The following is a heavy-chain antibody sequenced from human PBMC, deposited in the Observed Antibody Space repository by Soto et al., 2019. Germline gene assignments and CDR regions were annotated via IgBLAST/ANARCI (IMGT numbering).Heavy chain of an antibody. CDR3: ARVLGYDFWSGYSSSPYYYYGMDV. CDR2: IIPIFGTA. J-gene: IGHJ6*02. V-gene: IGHV1-69*12. D-gene: IGHD3-3*01. Sequence: QVQLVQSGAEVKKPGSSVKVSCKASGGTFSSYAISWVRQAPGQGLEWMGGIIPIFGTANYAQKFQGRVTITADESTSTAYMELSSLRSEDTAVYYCARVLGYDFWSGYSSSPYYYYGMDVWGQGTTVTVSS. CDR1: GGTFSSYA.